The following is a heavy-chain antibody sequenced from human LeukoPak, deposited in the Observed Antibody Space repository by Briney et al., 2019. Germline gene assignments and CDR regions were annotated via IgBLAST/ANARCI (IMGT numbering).Heavy chain of an antibody. CDR2: IWYDGSNK. D-gene: IGHD3-22*01. Sequence: PGGSLRLSCAASGFTFSSYGMHWVRQAPGKGLEWVAVIWYDGSNKYYADSVKGRFTISRDNSKNTLYLQMNSLKTEDTAVYYCTTDSGRLVVTWGQGTLVTVSS. CDR1: GFTFSSYG. J-gene: IGHJ4*02. CDR3: TTDSGRLVVT. V-gene: IGHV3-33*01.